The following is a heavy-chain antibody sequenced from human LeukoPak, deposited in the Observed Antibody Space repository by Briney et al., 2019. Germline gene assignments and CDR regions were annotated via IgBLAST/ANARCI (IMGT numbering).Heavy chain of an antibody. CDR3: ARDVIAVAGTDDY. CDR1: GGSINSSSYY. Sequence: PSETLSLTCTVSGGSINSSSYYWGWIRQPPGKGLEWIGSIFYSGNTYDNPSLKSRVTISVDTSKNQFSLKLNSVTAADTAVYYCARDVIAVAGTDDYWGQGTLVTVSS. CDR2: IFYSGNT. J-gene: IGHJ4*02. D-gene: IGHD6-19*01. V-gene: IGHV4-39*02.